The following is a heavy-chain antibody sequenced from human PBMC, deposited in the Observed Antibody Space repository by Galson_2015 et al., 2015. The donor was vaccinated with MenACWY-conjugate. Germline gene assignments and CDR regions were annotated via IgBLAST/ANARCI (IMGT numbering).Heavy chain of an antibody. CDR3: AHKGWSAAFAI. D-gene: IGHD6-19*01. CDR2: VYWDDDK. Sequence: PALVKPTQTLTLTCAFPGFSLSTRGVGVGWIRQPPGKALEWLALVYWDDDKRYSPSLKSRLTITKDTSKNRVVLSMTDLHPLDTATYYWAHKGWSAAFAIWGQGTLVTASS. J-gene: IGHJ3*02. CDR1: GFSLSTRGVG. V-gene: IGHV2-5*02.